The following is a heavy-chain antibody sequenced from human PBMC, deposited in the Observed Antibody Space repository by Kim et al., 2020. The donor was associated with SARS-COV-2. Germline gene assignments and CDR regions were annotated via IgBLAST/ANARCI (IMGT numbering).Heavy chain of an antibody. CDR1: GYTFTYSY. V-gene: IGHV1-46*01. J-gene: IGHJ4*02. CDR3: ARDFSVHLSFEVDC. D-gene: IGHD3-9*01. CDR2: INPSGGSP. Sequence: ASVKVSCQASGYTFTYSYIHWVRQAPGQGLEWMGIINPSGGSPNYAQKFQGRVTMTRDTSTSTVYMELSSLRYEDTAVYYCARDFSVHLSFEVDCWGQGTLVTVSS.